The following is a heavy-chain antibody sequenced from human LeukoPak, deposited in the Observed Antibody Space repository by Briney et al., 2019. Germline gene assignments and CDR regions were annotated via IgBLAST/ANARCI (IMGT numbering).Heavy chain of an antibody. CDR2: INPNSGGT. Sequence: GASVKVSCKASGYTFTGYYMHWVRQAPGQGLEWMGWINPNSGGTNYAQKFQGRVTMTRDKSIRTGYMELTRLRSDDTALYYCAREPLAVVGAAVGIDIWGQGAMVTVSS. CDR1: GYTFTGYY. J-gene: IGHJ3*02. D-gene: IGHD6-13*01. V-gene: IGHV1-2*02. CDR3: AREPLAVVGAAVGIDI.